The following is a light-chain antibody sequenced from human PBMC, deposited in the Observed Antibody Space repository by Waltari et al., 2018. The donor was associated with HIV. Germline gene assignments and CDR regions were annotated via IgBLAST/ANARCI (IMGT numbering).Light chain of an antibody. J-gene: IGLJ1*01. CDR1: TSDVGGYNY. Sequence: QSALTQPASVSGSPGQSIAIACTGTTSDVGGYNYVSWFQQHPDEAPKLIIYDVSERPSSISDRFSGSKSANTASLTFSGLQPEDEADYYCSSFTSDFTFVFGTGTRVTVL. CDR2: DVS. CDR3: SSFTSDFTFV. V-gene: IGLV2-14*01.